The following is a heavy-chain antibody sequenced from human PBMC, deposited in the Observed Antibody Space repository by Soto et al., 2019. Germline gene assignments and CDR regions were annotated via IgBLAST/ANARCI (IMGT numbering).Heavy chain of an antibody. CDR1: GYTFTSYG. V-gene: IGHV1-18*01. CDR3: ARDESPYRAGWFDP. CDR2: ISAYNGNT. Sequence: GASVKVSCKASGYTFTSYGISCVRQAPGQGLEWMGWISAYNGNTNYAQKLQGRVTMTTDTSTSTAYMELRSLRSDDTAVYYCARDESPYRAGWFDPWGQGTLVTVSS. J-gene: IGHJ5*02.